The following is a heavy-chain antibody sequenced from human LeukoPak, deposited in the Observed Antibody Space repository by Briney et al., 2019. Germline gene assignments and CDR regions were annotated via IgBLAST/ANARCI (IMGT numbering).Heavy chain of an antibody. CDR2: INPNSGGT. CDR1: GYTFTSYY. CDR3: AREVAPYCSSTSCYAGGYNWFDP. Sequence: ASVKVSCKASGYTFTSYYMHWVRQAPGQGLEWMGWINPNSGGTNYAQKFQGRVTMTRDASISTAYMELSRLRSDDTAVYYCAREVAPYCSSTSCYAGGYNWFDPWGQGTLVTVSS. D-gene: IGHD2-2*01. J-gene: IGHJ5*02. V-gene: IGHV1-2*02.